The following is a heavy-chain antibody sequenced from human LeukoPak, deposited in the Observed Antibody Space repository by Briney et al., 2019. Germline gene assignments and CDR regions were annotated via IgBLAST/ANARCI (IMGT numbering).Heavy chain of an antibody. V-gene: IGHV1-2*06. CDR3: ARGGVYDYIWGSYRQPDY. Sequence: GASVKVSCKASGYTFTGYYMHWVRQAPGQGLEWMGRMNPNSGGTNYAHKFQGRVTMTRDTSISTAYMELSRLRSDDTAVYYCARGGVYDYIWGSYRQPDYWGQGTLVTVSS. J-gene: IGHJ4*02. D-gene: IGHD3-16*02. CDR1: GYTFTGYY. CDR2: MNPNSGGT.